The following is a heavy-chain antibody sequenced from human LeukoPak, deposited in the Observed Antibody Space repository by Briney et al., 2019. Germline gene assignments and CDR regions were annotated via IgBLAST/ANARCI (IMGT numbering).Heavy chain of an antibody. J-gene: IGHJ6*02. Sequence: GESLKISCKGSGYSFTSYWIGWVRQMPGKGLEWMGIIYPGDSDTRYSPSFQGQVTISADKSISTAYLQWSSLKASGTAMYYCARTPSYYDSSGYYYYGMDVWGQGTTVTVSS. CDR3: ARTPSYYDSSGYYYYGMDV. CDR2: IYPGDSDT. CDR1: GYSFTSYW. V-gene: IGHV5-51*01. D-gene: IGHD3-22*01.